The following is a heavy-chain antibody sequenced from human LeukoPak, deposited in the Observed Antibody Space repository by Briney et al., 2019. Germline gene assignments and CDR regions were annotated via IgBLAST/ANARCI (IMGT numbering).Heavy chain of an antibody. CDR1: GYIFTNYW. J-gene: IGHJ4*02. Sequence: GESLKISCKGSGYIFTNYWIGWVRQMPGKGLEWMGIIYGGDSETRYSPSFQAQVTISVDKSITTAYLQWSSLKASDTAMYYCARRVLAAVGYYFDFWGQGTLVTVSS. V-gene: IGHV5-51*01. D-gene: IGHD1-26*01. CDR3: ARRVLAAVGYYFDF. CDR2: IYGGDSET.